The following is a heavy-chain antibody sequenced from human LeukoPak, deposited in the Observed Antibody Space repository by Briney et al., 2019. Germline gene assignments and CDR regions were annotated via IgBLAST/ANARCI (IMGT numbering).Heavy chain of an antibody. CDR2: ISGSGGST. D-gene: IGHD2-2*01. V-gene: IGHV3-23*01. CDR3: AKDVGVIVVVPAAMGGDI. J-gene: IGHJ3*02. CDR1: GSTFSSYA. Sequence: GGSLRLSCAASGSTFSSYAMSWVRQAPGKGLEWVSAISGSGGSTYYADSVKGRFTISRDNSKNTLYLQMNSLRAEDTAVYYCAKDVGVIVVVPAAMGGDIWGQGTMVTVSS.